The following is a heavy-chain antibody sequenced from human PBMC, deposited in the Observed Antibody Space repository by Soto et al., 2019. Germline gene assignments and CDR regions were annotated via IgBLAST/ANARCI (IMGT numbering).Heavy chain of an antibody. CDR3: ARVPYSGYVFDY. CDR1: GGSISSYY. Sequence: SETLSLTCTVSGGSISSYYWSWIRQPPGKGLEWIGYIYYSGSTNYNPSLKSRVTISVDTSKNQSSLKLSSVTAADTAVYYCARVPYSGYVFDYWGQGTLVTVSS. CDR2: IYYSGST. J-gene: IGHJ4*02. V-gene: IGHV4-59*01. D-gene: IGHD5-12*01.